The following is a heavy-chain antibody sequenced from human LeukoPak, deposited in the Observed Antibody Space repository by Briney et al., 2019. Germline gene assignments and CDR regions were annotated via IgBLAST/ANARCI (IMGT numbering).Heavy chain of an antibody. Sequence: GGSLRLSCAASGFTFSSYAMSWVRQAPGKGLEWVAVISYDGSNKYYADSVKGRFTISRDNSKNTLYLQMNSLRAEDTAVYYCAREHVWELAYFDYWGQGTLVTASS. D-gene: IGHD3-10*01. CDR1: GFTFSSYA. J-gene: IGHJ4*02. CDR3: AREHVWELAYFDY. V-gene: IGHV3-30-3*01. CDR2: ISYDGSNK.